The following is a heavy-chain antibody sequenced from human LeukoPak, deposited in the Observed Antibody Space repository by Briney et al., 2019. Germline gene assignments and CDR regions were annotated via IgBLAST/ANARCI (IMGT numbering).Heavy chain of an antibody. CDR3: AKFFPAYCGGDCYPRAGYFDY. D-gene: IGHD2-21*02. J-gene: IGHJ4*02. Sequence: GGSLRLSCAASGFTFGSYAMSWVRQAPGKGLEWVSAISGSGGSTYYADSVKGRFTISRDNSKNTLYLQMNSLRAEDTAVYYCAKFFPAYCGGDCYPRAGYFDYWGQGTLVTVSS. CDR1: GFTFGSYA. CDR2: ISGSGGST. V-gene: IGHV3-23*01.